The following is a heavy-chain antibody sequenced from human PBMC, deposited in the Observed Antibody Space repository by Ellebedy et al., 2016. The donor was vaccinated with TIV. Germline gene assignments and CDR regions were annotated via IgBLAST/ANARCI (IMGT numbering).Heavy chain of an antibody. CDR3: ARDPALPRGRFDT. J-gene: IGHJ5*02. Sequence: MPSETLSLTCTVSGGSISNSDYYWNWIRQPPGKGLEWIGRIYYSGSAYYNPSLKSRVTVSVVTSKNQFSLNLSSVTAADTAVYYFARDPALPRGRFDTWGQGTLVTVSS. CDR2: IYYSGSA. CDR1: GGSISNSDYY. V-gene: IGHV4-39*07.